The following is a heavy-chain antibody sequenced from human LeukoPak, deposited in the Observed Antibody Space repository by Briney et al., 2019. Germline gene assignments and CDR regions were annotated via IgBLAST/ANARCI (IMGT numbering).Heavy chain of an antibody. Sequence: KPSENLSLTCAVSSGSISSSNWWSWVRQPPGKGLEWIGEIYHSGSTNYNPSLKSRVTISVDKSKNQFSLKLSSVTAADTAVYYCARITMVRGVIPDAYDYWGQGTLVTVSS. CDR1: SGSISSSNW. J-gene: IGHJ4*02. V-gene: IGHV4-4*02. D-gene: IGHD3-10*01. CDR2: IYHSGST. CDR3: ARITMVRGVIPDAYDY.